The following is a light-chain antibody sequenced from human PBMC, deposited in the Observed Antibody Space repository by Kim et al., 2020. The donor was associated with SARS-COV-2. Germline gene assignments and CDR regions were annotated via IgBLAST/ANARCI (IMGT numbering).Light chain of an antibody. J-gene: IGLJ3*02. CDR1: TDAVTSGYY. CDR3: LLYHGGAWV. Sequence: PGGTVTLTCASSTDAVTSGYYPNWFQQKPGQAPRALIYSIRDKHSWTPARFSGSLLGGKAALTLSGVQPEDEAEYYCLLYHGGAWVFGGGTQLTVL. V-gene: IGLV7-43*01. CDR2: SIR.